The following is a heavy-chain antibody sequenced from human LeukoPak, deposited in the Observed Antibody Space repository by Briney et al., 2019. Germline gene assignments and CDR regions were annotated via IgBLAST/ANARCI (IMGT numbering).Heavy chain of an antibody. V-gene: IGHV3-48*01. CDR1: GFTFSSYS. J-gene: IGHJ4*02. CDR3: ARENDFWSGYLVGYYFDY. D-gene: IGHD3-3*01. Sequence: PGGSLRLSCAASGFTFSSYSMNWVRQAPGKGLEWVSYISSSSSTIYYADSVKGRFTISRDNAKNSLYLQMNSLRAEDTAVYYCARENDFWSGYLVGYYFDYWGQGTLVTVSS. CDR2: ISSSSSTI.